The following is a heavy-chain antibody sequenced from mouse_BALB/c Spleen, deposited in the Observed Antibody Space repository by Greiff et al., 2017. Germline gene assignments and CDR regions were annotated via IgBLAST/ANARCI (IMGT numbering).Heavy chain of an antibody. D-gene: IGHD2-4*01. V-gene: IGHV5-17*02. CDR1: GFTFSSFG. CDR3: ARVMITRGYAMDY. J-gene: IGHJ4*01. CDR2: ISSGSSTI. Sequence: EVKVVESGGGLVQPGGSRKLSCAASGFTFSSFGMHWVRQAPEKGLEWVAYISSGSSTIYYADTVKGRFTISRDNPKNTLFLQMTSLRSEDTAMYYCARVMITRGYAMDYWGQGTSVTVSS.